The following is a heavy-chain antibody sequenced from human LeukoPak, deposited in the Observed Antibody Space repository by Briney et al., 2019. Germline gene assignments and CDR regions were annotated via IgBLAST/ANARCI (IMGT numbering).Heavy chain of an antibody. D-gene: IGHD2-2*01. J-gene: IGHJ3*01. CDR2: FYDTVST. V-gene: IGHV4-59*08. CDR1: GGSISSSY. Sequence: PSETLSLTCTVSGGSISSSYWSWIRLSPGKGLEWIGYFYDTVSTKYNPSLKRRVSISTDTSKNQLSLRLNSVTAADTAVYYCARHGAFFTRGFCNSSNCYVDGLQTWGQGIMVIVSS. CDR3: ARHGAFFTRGFCNSSNCYVDGLQT.